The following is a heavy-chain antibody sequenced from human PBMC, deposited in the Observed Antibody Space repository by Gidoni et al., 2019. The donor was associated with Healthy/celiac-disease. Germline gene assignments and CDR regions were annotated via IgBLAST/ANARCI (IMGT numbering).Heavy chain of an antibody. CDR1: GFTFSTYT. CDR3: AKGGWHDY. V-gene: IGHV3-23*04. Sequence: EVQLVESGGGLAQPGGSLGLSCAASGFTFSTYTMTWVRQAPGKGLEWISAISASGDKTYYADSVKGRFTVSRDNSKNTLSLQMNGLRAEDTAVYYCAKGGWHDYWGQGTLVTVSS. J-gene: IGHJ4*02. D-gene: IGHD6-19*01. CDR2: ISASGDKT.